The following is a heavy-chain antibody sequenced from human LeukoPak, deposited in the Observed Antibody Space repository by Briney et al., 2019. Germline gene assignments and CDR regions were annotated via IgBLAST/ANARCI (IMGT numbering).Heavy chain of an antibody. J-gene: IGHJ6*02. CDR1: GGSFSGYY. CDR3: AVTTDSFYYYYGMDV. D-gene: IGHD4-17*01. V-gene: IGHV3-23*01. Sequence: TSETLSLTCAVYGGSFSGYYWSWVRQAPGKGLEWVSAISGSGGSTYYADSVKGRFTISRDNSKNTLYLQMNSLRAEDTAVYYCAVTTDSFYYYYGMDVWGQGTTVTVSS. CDR2: ISGSGGST.